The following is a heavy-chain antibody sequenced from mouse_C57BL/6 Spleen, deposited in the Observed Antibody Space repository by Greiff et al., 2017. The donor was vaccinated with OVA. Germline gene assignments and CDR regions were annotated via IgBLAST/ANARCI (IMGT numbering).Heavy chain of an antibody. J-gene: IGHJ2*01. CDR2: IRLKSDNYAT. CDR1: GFTFSNYW. D-gene: IGHD4-1*01. V-gene: IGHV6-3*01. CDR3: TDSLTGLEY. Sequence: DVQLVESGGGLVQPGGSMKLSCVASGFTFSNYWMNWVRQSPEKGLEWVAQIRLKSDNYATHYAESVKGRFTISRDDSKRSVYLQMNNLRAEDTGIYYCTDSLTGLEYWGQGTTLTVSS.